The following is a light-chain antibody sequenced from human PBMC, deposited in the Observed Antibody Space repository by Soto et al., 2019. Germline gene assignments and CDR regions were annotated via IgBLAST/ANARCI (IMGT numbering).Light chain of an antibody. Sequence: DIQMTQSPSSLSASVGDRVTITCRASQRVGTYLNWYRQKPGKAPNLLIYGASSRATGIPDRFSGSGSGTDFTLTISRLEPEDFAVYYCQQYGSSPRMFGQGTKVDIK. CDR2: GAS. CDR3: QQYGSSPRM. CDR1: QRVGTY. V-gene: IGKV1-39*01. J-gene: IGKJ1*01.